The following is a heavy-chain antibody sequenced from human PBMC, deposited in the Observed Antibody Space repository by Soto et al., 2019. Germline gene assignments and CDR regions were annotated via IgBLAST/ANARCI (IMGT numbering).Heavy chain of an antibody. CDR3: AKSKSRAATLGYYYYGMDV. V-gene: IGHV3-23*01. D-gene: IGHD2-15*01. CDR1: GFTFSSYA. J-gene: IGHJ6*02. CDR2: ISGSGGST. Sequence: GGSLRLSCAASGFTFSSYAMSWVRQAPGKGLEWVSAISGSGGSTYYADSVKGRFTISRDNSKNTLYLQMNSLGAEDTAVYYCAKSKSRAATLGYYYYGMDVWGQGTTVTVSS.